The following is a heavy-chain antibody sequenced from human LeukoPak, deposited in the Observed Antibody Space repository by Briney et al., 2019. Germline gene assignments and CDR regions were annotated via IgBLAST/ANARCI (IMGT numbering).Heavy chain of an antibody. D-gene: IGHD6-19*01. V-gene: IGHV3-21*01. J-gene: IGHJ5*02. CDR2: ISSNTDYI. CDR3: ARFGQVAVAGTIFDCFDP. Sequence: GGSLRLSCAASGFTFSSYSMNWVRQAPGKGLEWVSSISSNTDYIYYADSVKGRFTISRDNAKNSLYLQMNSLRAEDTAVYYCARFGQVAVAGTIFDCFDPCGQGTLVTVSS. CDR1: GFTFSSYS.